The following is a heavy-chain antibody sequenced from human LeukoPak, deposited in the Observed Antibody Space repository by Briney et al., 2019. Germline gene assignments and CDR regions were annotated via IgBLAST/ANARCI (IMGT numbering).Heavy chain of an antibody. J-gene: IGHJ5*02. Sequence: GGSLRLSCAASGFTFSSYAMSWVRQAPGKGLDWVSAISDSGDNKQYADSVKGRFTISRDNSKNTLYLQMNNLRVEDTAVYYCAGWYDSNGYAWGQGTLVTVSS. D-gene: IGHD3-22*01. V-gene: IGHV3-23*01. CDR1: GFTFSSYA. CDR3: AGWYDSNGYA. CDR2: ISDSGDNK.